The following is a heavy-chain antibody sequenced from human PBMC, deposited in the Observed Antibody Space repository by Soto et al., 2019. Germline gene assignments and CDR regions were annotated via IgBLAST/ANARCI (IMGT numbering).Heavy chain of an antibody. V-gene: IGHV5-51*01. D-gene: IGHD3-22*01. CDR1: GYSFTSYW. Sequence: GESLKISCKGSGYSFTSYWIGWVRQMPGKGLEWMGIIYPGDSDTRYSPSFQGQVTISADKSISTAYLQWSSLKASDTAMYYCARHERGWLLGTFYFDYWGQGTLVTVSS. CDR2: IYPGDSDT. J-gene: IGHJ4*02. CDR3: ARHERGWLLGTFYFDY.